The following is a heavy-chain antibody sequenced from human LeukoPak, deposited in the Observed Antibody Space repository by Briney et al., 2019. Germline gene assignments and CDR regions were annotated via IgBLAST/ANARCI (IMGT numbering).Heavy chain of an antibody. Sequence: ASVKVSCKASGYTFTSYGISWVRQAPGQGLEWMGWISAYNGNTNYAQKLQGRVTMTTDTSTSTAYMELRSLRSDDTAVYYCARYTAWEQRRGDLDYWGQGTLVTVSS. CDR2: ISAYNGNT. CDR1: GYTFTSYG. V-gene: IGHV1-18*01. CDR3: ARYTAWEQRRGDLDY. D-gene: IGHD1-26*01. J-gene: IGHJ4*02.